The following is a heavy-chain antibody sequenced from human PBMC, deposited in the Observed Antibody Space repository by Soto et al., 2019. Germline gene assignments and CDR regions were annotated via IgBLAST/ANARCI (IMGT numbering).Heavy chain of an antibody. V-gene: IGHV3-15*07. CDR3: TTTRY. CDR2: IKSKTDGGTT. J-gene: IGHJ4*02. CDR1: SVSNAW. Sequence: SVSNAWMNWVRQAPGKGLEWVVRIKSKTDGGTTDYAAPVKGRFTISRDDSKNTLYLQMNSLKTEDTAVYYCTTTRYWGQGTLVTVSS.